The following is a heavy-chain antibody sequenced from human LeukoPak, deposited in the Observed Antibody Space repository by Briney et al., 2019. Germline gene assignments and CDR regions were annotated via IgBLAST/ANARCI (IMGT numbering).Heavy chain of an antibody. D-gene: IGHD2-2*01. J-gene: IGHJ4*02. V-gene: IGHV3-30*04. Sequence: GRSLRLSCVPSTFTFSNSVMHWVRQAPGKWLEWVSGISIDGNGKYYADSVRGRITISRDNSKNTLYLEMNSLSAEDTAVYYCAKEVRTSGRAGIFGYWGQGTLVTVSS. CDR1: TFTFSNSV. CDR2: ISIDGNGK. CDR3: AKEVRTSGRAGIFGY.